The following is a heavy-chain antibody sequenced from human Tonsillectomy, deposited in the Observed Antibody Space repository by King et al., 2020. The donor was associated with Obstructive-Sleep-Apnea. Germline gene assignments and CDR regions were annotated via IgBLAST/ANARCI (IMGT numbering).Heavy chain of an antibody. Sequence: QVQLQQWGAGLLKPSDTLSLTCAVYGGCFSDYYWSWIRQPPGKGLEWIGEINHSGNTNYNPSIKSRVTISLDTSKNQFSLKLSSVTAAETAMYYCAKGSSSWYPDYFDYWGQGTLVTVSS. D-gene: IGHD6-13*01. CDR3: AKGSSSWYPDYFDY. J-gene: IGHJ4*02. CDR2: INHSGNT. V-gene: IGHV4-34*01. CDR1: GGCFSDYY.